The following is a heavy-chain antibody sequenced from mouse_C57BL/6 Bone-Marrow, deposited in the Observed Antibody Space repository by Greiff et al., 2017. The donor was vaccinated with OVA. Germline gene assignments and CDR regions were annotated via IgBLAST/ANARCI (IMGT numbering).Heavy chain of an antibody. CDR2: ISRGSSTI. D-gene: IGHD1-1*01. CDR1: GFTFSDYG. J-gene: IGHJ4*01. V-gene: IGHV5-17*01. CDR3: ARSDLLLRSYAMDY. Sequence: EVQLVESGGGLVKPGGSLKLSCAASGFTFSDYGMHWVRQAPEKGLEWVAYISRGSSTIYYADTVQGRFTISTDTAKNTLFLQMTSLRSEDTAMYDCARSDLLLRSYAMDYWGQGTSVTVSS.